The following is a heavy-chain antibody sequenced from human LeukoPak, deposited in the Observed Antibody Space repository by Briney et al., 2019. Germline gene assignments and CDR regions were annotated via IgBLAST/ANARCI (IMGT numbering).Heavy chain of an antibody. CDR1: ENTFTNYY. V-gene: IGHV1-46*01. D-gene: IGHD4-23*01. J-gene: IGHJ3*01. Sequence: ASVKVSCRASENTFTNYYMNWVRQAPGQGLEWLGMNNPNGDLTKYAQTFQGRVTMTRDTPTTTLYMELSSLRSEDTAVYYCARDMSTRVTPISYAFDVWGQGTMVTVSS. CDR3: ARDMSTRVTPISYAFDV. CDR2: NNPNGDLT.